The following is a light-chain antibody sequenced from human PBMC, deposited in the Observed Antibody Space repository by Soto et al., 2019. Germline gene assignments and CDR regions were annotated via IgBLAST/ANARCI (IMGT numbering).Light chain of an antibody. CDR1: SSDVGGYKY. Sequence: QSVLTQPRSVSGSPAQSVTISCTGTSSDVGGYKYVSWYQQYPGKAPKVMIYDVGKRPSGVPDRFSGSKSGNTASLTISGLQAEDEADYYCCSYAGSYTFVFGSGTKVTVL. CDR2: DVG. CDR3: CSYAGSYTFV. J-gene: IGLJ1*01. V-gene: IGLV2-11*01.